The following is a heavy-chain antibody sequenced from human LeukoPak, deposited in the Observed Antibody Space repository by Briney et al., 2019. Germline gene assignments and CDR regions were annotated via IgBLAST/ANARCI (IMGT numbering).Heavy chain of an antibody. CDR3: ARSRYGSGGYYNK. Sequence: PSETLSLTCAVYGGSFSGYYWSWIRQPPGKGLEWIGEINHSGSTNYNPSLKSRVTVSVDTSKNQFSLKLSSVTAADTAVYYCARSRYGSGGYYNKWGQGTLVTVSS. J-gene: IGHJ4*02. CDR1: GGSFSGYY. D-gene: IGHD3-10*01. CDR2: INHSGST. V-gene: IGHV4-34*01.